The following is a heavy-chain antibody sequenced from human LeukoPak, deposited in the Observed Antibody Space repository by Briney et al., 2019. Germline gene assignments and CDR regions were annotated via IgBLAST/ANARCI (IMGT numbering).Heavy chain of an antibody. V-gene: IGHV4-39*01. CDR1: GGSISSSSYY. CDR2: IFYRGST. Sequence: PSETLSLTCTVSGGSISSSSYYWGWIRQPPGKGLEWIGSIFYRGSTYYNPSLKSRVTISVDPSKNQFSLKLTSVTATDTAEYYCARQGVFGSGSYYWFDPWGRGILVTVSS. CDR3: ARQGVFGSGSYYWFDP. D-gene: IGHD3-10*01. J-gene: IGHJ5*02.